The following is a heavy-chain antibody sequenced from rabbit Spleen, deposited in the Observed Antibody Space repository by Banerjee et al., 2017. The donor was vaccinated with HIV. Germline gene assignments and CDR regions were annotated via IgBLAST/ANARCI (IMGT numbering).Heavy chain of an antibody. J-gene: IGHJ4*01. Sequence: QEQLVESGGGLVQPGGSLKLSCKASGFDFSSYGVSWVRQAPGKGLEWIGCIYTSSGSTWYASWAKGRFTMSRTSSTTVTLQMTSLTAADTATYFCARDLVGVIGWNFSLWGQGTLVTVS. CDR3: ARDLVGVIGWNFSL. CDR2: IYTSSGST. CDR1: GFDFSSYG. D-gene: IGHD1-1*01. V-gene: IGHV1S45*01.